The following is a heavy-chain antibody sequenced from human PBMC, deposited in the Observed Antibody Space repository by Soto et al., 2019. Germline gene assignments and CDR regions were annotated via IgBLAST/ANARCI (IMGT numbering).Heavy chain of an antibody. CDR3: GRDQGIGASGPFDY. CDR2: IYYSGNT. J-gene: IGHJ4*02. V-gene: IGHV4-59*01. CDR1: GDSISSYY. D-gene: IGHD6-13*01. Sequence: QVQLQESGPGLIKPSETLSLTCTVSGDSISSYYWSWIRQPPGKGLEWIGFIYYSGNTNYNPSLKSRVTMSIDTSKNQFSLKLSSVTAADTAVYYCGRDQGIGASGPFDYWGLGSLVTVSS.